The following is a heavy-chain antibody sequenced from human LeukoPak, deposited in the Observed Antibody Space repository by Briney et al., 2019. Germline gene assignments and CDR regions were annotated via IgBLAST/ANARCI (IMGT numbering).Heavy chain of an antibody. CDR1: GGSISSYY. CDR3: ARDLGASAFDI. CDR2: MYTSGRT. J-gene: IGHJ3*02. Sequence: SDTLSLTCTVSGGSISSYYWSWIRQPAGKGLEWIGRMYTSGRTNCNPPLKSRVTISVDKSKNQFSLKLSSVTAADTAVYYCARDLGASAFDIWGQGTMVTHSP. D-gene: IGHD1-26*01. V-gene: IGHV4-4*07.